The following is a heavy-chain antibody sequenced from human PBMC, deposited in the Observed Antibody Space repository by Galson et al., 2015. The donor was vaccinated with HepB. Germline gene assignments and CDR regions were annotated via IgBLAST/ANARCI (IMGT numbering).Heavy chain of an antibody. CDR1: GYTFTSYD. D-gene: IGHD3-10*01. CDR2: MNPNSGNT. J-gene: IGHJ5*02. Sequence: SVKVSCKASGYTFTSYDVNWVRQATGQGLEWMGWMNPNSGNTGYAQKFQGRVTMTRNTSISTAYMELSSLRSEDTAVYYCARGDTMVRGGWFDPWGQGTLVTVSS. CDR3: ARGDTMVRGGWFDP. V-gene: IGHV1-8*01.